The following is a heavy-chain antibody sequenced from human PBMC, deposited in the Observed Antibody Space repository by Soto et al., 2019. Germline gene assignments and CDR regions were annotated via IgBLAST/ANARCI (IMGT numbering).Heavy chain of an antibody. CDR1: GGSISSGDYY. CDR2: TYYSGST. J-gene: IGHJ6*02. D-gene: IGHD2-15*01. CDR3: GRDGGVVVVAGNPYYGMDV. V-gene: IGHV4-30-4*01. Sequence: PSETLSLTCTVSGGSISSGDYYWSWIRQPPGKGLEWIGYTYYSGSTYYNPSLKSRVTISVDTSKNQLSLNLSSVTAADTGVYYCGRDGGVVVVAGNPYYGMDVWGQGTTGTVCS.